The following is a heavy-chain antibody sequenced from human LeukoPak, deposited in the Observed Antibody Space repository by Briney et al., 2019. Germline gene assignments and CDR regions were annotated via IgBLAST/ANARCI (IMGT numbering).Heavy chain of an antibody. CDR3: AVLRVGN. D-gene: IGHD3-3*01. J-gene: IGHJ4*02. CDR1: GGSFSGYY. Sequence: PSETLSLTCAVYGGSFSGYYWSWIRQPPGKGLEWIGEINHSGSTNYNPSLKSRVTISVDTSKNQFSLKLSPVTAADTAVYYCAVLRVGNWGQGTLVTVSS. CDR2: INHSGST. V-gene: IGHV4-34*01.